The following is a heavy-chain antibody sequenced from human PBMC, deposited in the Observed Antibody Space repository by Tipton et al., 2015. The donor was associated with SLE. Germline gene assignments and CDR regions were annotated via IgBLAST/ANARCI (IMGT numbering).Heavy chain of an antibody. Sequence: TLSLTCTVSGGSISSQYWSWIRQPPGKGLEWIGNIHSSGSTNYNRSLKSRVSVFHDTSKKQVSLRLHSVTAADTAVYYCARQGRADIVSGHFWFDPWGLGTLVTVSS. CDR3: ARQGRADIVSGHFWFDP. D-gene: IGHD3-9*01. J-gene: IGHJ5*02. CDR1: GGSISSQY. CDR2: IHSSGST. V-gene: IGHV4-59*08.